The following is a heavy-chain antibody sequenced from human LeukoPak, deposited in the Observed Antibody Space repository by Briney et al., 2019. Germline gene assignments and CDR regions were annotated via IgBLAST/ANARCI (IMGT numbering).Heavy chain of an antibody. CDR2: ISYDGSNK. J-gene: IGHJ4*02. Sequence: GGSLRLSWAAPGFTFSSYGMHWVRQAPGKGLGWVAVISYDGSNKYYADSVKGRFTISRDNSKNTLYLQMNSLRAEDTAVYYCAKDYSYGDYVDYFDYWGQGTLVTVSS. D-gene: IGHD4-17*01. CDR1: GFTFSSYG. CDR3: AKDYSYGDYVDYFDY. V-gene: IGHV3-30*18.